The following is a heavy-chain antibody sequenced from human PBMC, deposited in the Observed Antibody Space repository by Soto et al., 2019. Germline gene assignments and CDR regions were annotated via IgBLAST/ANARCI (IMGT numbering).Heavy chain of an antibody. CDR1: GGSISSYY. CDR2: IYYSGST. Sequence: SETLSLTCTVSGGSISSYYWSWSRQPPWKGLEWIGYIYYSGSTNYNPSLKSRVTISVDTSKNQFSLKLSSVTAADTAVYYCARQGRVYYFDYWGQGTLVTVSS. J-gene: IGHJ4*02. CDR3: ARQGRVYYFDY. V-gene: IGHV4-59*08.